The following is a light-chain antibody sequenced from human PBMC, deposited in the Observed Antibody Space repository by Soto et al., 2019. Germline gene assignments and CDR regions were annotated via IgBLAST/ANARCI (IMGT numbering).Light chain of an antibody. Sequence: EIVLTQSPATLSLSPGARATLSFRASQSVSSYLAWYQQKPGQAPRLLIYDASNRATDIPARFSGSGSGTDFTLTISSLEPGDFAVYYCQQRSNWPITFGQGTRLEIK. CDR3: QQRSNWPIT. CDR1: QSVSSY. V-gene: IGKV3-11*01. J-gene: IGKJ5*01. CDR2: DAS.